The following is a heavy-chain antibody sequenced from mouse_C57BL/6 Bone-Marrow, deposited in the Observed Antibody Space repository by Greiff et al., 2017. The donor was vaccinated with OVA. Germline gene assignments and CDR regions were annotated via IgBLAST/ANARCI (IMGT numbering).Heavy chain of an antibody. V-gene: IGHV5-12*01. J-gene: IGHJ2*01. CDR3: ARQGYAVYFDY. CDR2: ISNGGGST. CDR1: GFTFSDYY. Sequence: EVMLVESGGGLVQPGGSLKLSCAASGFTFSDYYMYWVRQTPEKRLEWVAYISNGGGSTYYPDTVKGRFTISRDNAKNTLYLQMSRLKSEDTAMYYCARQGYAVYFDYWGQGTTLTVSS.